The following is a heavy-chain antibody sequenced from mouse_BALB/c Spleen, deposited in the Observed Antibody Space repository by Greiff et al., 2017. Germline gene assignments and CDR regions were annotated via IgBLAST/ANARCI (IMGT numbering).Heavy chain of an antibody. CDR1: GYSFTGYY. J-gene: IGHJ3*01. CDR2: ISCYNGAT. CDR3: ARETGGYDGAWFAY. Sequence: LVKTGASVKISCKASGYSFTGYYMHWVKQSHGKSLEWIGYISCYNGATSYNQKFKGKATFTVDTSSSTAYMQFNSLTSEDSAVYYCARETGGYDGAWFAYWGQGTLVTVSA. D-gene: IGHD2-14*01. V-gene: IGHV1S34*01.